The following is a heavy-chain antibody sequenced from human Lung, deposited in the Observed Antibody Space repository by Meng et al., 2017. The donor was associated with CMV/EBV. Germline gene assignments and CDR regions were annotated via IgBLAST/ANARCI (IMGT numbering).Heavy chain of an antibody. CDR2: ISAYNGNT. V-gene: IGHV1-18*01. CDR3: ARDGYFDWLVPRLAAGRLEAQKDAYYYGMAV. CDR1: GYTFTSYG. D-gene: IGHD3-9*01. J-gene: IGHJ6*02. Sequence: ASVKVSCKASGYTFTSYGISWVRQAPGQGLEWMGWISAYNGNTNYAQKLQGRVTMTTDTSTSTAYMELRSLRSDDTAVYYCARDGYFDWLVPRLAAGRLEAQKDAYYYGMAVWXQGTTVXVSS.